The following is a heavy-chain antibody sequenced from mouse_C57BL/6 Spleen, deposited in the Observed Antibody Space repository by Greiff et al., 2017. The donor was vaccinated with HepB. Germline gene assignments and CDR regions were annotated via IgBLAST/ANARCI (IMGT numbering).Heavy chain of an antibody. CDR1: GYSITSGYY. CDR2: ISYDGSN. Sequence: EVHLVESGPGLVKPSQSLSLTCSVTGYSITSGYYWNWIRQFPGNKLEWMGYISYDGSNNYNPSLKNRISITRDTSKNQFFLKLNSVTTEDTATYYCARERLGYFDYWGQGTTLTVSS. D-gene: IGHD2-2*01. V-gene: IGHV3-6*01. J-gene: IGHJ2*01. CDR3: ARERLGYFDY.